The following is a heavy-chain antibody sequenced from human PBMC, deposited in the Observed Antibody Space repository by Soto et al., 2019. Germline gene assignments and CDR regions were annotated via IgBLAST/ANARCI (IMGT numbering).Heavy chain of an antibody. CDR1: GFTFSSYG. CDR2: IWYDGSNK. Sequence: QVQLVESGGGVVQPGRSLRLSCAASGFTFSSYGMHWVRQAPGKGLEWVAVIWYDGSNKYYADSVKGRFTISRDNSKNTLYLQMNSLRAADTAVYYCARDRGQQLVKGAFDIWGQGTMVTVSS. J-gene: IGHJ3*02. CDR3: ARDRGQQLVKGAFDI. V-gene: IGHV3-33*01. D-gene: IGHD6-13*01.